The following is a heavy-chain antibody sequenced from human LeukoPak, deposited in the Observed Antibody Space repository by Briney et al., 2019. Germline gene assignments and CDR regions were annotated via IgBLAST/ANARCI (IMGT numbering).Heavy chain of an antibody. Sequence: GASVTVSFTASGYTFTVYYMHWVRQAPGQGLEWMGRINPNSGGTNYAQKFQGRVTMTRDTSISTAYMELSRLRSDDTAVCYCARGGWLQSTYYFDYWGQGTLVTVSS. CDR2: INPNSGGT. D-gene: IGHD5-24*01. CDR3: ARGGWLQSTYYFDY. V-gene: IGHV1-2*06. J-gene: IGHJ4*02. CDR1: GYTFTVYY.